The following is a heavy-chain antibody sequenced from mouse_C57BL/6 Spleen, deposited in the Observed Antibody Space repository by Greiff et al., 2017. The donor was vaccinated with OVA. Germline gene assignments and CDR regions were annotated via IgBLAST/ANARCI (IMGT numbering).Heavy chain of an antibody. CDR2: IYPGSGST. D-gene: IGHD3-2*02. J-gene: IGHJ2*01. CDR3: ARQLRGYYFDY. CDR1: GYTFTSSG. V-gene: IGHV1-55*01. Sequence: QVQLQQPGAELVKPGASGRMSCKASGYTFTSSGITWVKQRPGQGLEWIGDIYPGSGSTNYNEKFKSKATLTVDTSSSTAYMQLSSLTSEDSAVYYCARQLRGYYFDYWGQGTTLTVSS.